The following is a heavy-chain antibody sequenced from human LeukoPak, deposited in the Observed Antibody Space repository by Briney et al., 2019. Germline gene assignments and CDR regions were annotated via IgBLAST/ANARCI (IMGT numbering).Heavy chain of an antibody. CDR2: ISYDGSNK. CDR1: GFTFSSYA. D-gene: IGHD1-26*01. V-gene: IGHV3-30*04. Sequence: AGSLRLSCAASGFTFSSYAMHWVRQAPGKGLEWVAVISYDGSNKYYADSVKGRFTISRDNSKNTLYLQMNSLRAEDTAVYYCARADSGSYFWYFDYWGQGTLVTVSS. CDR3: ARADSGSYFWYFDY. J-gene: IGHJ4*02.